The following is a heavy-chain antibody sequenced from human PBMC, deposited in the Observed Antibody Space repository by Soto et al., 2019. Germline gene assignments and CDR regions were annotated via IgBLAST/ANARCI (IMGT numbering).Heavy chain of an antibody. CDR1: GFTFSASD. J-gene: IGHJ5*02. Sequence: EVQLVESGGGLVQPGGSLRLSCAASGFTFSASDMHWVRQATGKGLEWVAAIGTLHDTFYPDSVKGRFTISRDNAKNSFYHQMNSLRADDTAVYYCARQASYWHGGGGWLDPWGQGALVTVSS. CDR3: ARQASYWHGGGGWLDP. CDR2: IGTLHDT. V-gene: IGHV3-13*01. D-gene: IGHD3-16*01.